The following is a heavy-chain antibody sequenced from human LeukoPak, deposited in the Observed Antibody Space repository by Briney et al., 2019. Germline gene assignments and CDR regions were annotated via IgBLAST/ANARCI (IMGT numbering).Heavy chain of an antibody. CDR1: GYTFTGYY. V-gene: IGHV1-2*02. J-gene: IGHJ3*02. CDR2: INPNSGGT. Sequence: EASVKVSCKASGYTFTGYYMHWVRQAPGQGLEWMGWINPNSGGTNYAQKFQGRVTMTRDTSISTAYMELSRLRSDGTAVYYCARDRWWLVPSDAFDIWGQGTMVTVSS. CDR3: ARDRWWLVPSDAFDI. D-gene: IGHD6-19*01.